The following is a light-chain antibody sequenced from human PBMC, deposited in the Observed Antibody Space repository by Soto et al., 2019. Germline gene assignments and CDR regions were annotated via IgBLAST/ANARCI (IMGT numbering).Light chain of an antibody. J-gene: IGKJ4*01. CDR3: QQYYTTPVT. Sequence: DFVMTQSPDSLAVSLGERATINCKSSRSLLYSSSNKNYLAWYQQRPGQPPKLLIYWASTREAGVPDRFSGSGSGTDFTLTISSLQAEDVAVYYCQQYYTTPVTFGGGTKVEIK. CDR1: RSLLYSSSNKNY. CDR2: WAS. V-gene: IGKV4-1*01.